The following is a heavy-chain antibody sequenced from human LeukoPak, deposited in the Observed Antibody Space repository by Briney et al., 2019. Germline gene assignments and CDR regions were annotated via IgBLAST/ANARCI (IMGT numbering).Heavy chain of an antibody. CDR2: IRSKAYGGTT. Sequence: GGSLRLSCTASGFTFGDYAMSWVRQAPGKGLGWVGFIRSKAYGGTTEYAASVKGRSTISRDDSKSIAYLQMNSLKTEDTAVYYCTREVGATDYWGQGTLVTVSS. CDR3: TREVGATDY. CDR1: GFTFGDYA. J-gene: IGHJ4*02. V-gene: IGHV3-49*04. D-gene: IGHD1-26*01.